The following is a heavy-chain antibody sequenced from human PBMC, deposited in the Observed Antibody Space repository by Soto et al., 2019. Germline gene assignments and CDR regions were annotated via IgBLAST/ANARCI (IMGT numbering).Heavy chain of an antibody. CDR3: ARVRSGSSRSSAFDI. V-gene: IGHV1-2*02. CDR1: GYTFTGYY. CDR2: INPNSGGT. D-gene: IGHD1-26*01. J-gene: IGHJ3*02. Sequence: ASVKVSCKASGYTFTGYYMHCVRQAPGQVLEWMGWINPNSGGTNYAQKFQGRVTMTRDTSISTAYMELSRLRSDDTAVYYCARVRSGSSRSSAFDIWGQGTMVTVSS.